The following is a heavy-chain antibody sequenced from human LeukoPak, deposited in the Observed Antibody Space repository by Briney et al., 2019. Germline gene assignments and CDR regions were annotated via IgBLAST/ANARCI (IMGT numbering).Heavy chain of an antibody. Sequence: SETLSLTCIVSGGSISTNGYYWGCVRQPPGMALEWIGSAFYSGSTYYNPSLNSRVTISVATSKNQFSLKLTSVTAADTAVYYCASQKSSAWGLFDSWGQGTLVTVSS. D-gene: IGHD6-19*01. V-gene: IGHV4-39*01. CDR1: GGSISTNGYY. J-gene: IGHJ4*02. CDR2: AFYSGST. CDR3: ASQKSSAWGLFDS.